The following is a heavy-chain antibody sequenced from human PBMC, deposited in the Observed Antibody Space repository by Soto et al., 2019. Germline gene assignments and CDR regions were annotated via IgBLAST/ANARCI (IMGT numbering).Heavy chain of an antibody. CDR3: AAGDYHDTSGYSSDY. D-gene: IGHD3-3*01. J-gene: IGHJ4*02. CDR1: GDTFSTYT. CDR2: MNPNSGNT. Sequence: ASVKVSCKASGDTFSTYTINWVRQATGQGLEWMGWMNPNSGNTGYAQKFQERVTFTRDESTSTAYMELSSLRFEDTCVYYCAAGDYHDTSGYSSDYWGQGTLVTVSS. V-gene: IGHV1-8*01.